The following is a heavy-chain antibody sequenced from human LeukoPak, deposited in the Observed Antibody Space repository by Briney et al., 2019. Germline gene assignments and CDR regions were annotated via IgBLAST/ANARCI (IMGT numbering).Heavy chain of an antibody. CDR1: GGSFSGYY. Sequence: PSETLSLTCAVYGGSFSGYYWSRIRQPPGEGLEWIGEINHSGSTNYNPSLKSRVTISVDTSKKQFSLKLSSVTAADTAVYYCARSEYCSSTSCYRSSGFDPWGQGTLVTVSS. V-gene: IGHV4-34*01. CDR2: INHSGST. J-gene: IGHJ5*02. CDR3: ARSEYCSSTSCYRSSGFDP. D-gene: IGHD2-2*01.